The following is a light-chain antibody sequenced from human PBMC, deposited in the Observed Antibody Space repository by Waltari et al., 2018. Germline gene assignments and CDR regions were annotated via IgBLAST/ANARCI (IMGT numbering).Light chain of an antibody. CDR1: SSDVGGFNY. J-gene: IGLJ1*01. CDR2: DVS. CDR3: SSYTSSSTLYV. Sequence: QSALTQPASMLGSPGQSITIPVPGTSSDVGGFNYGSWYQQHPGRAPKLMMYDVSNRPAGVSNRFSGSKSGDTASLTISGLQAEDEADYYCSSYTSSSTLYVFGTGTKVTVL. V-gene: IGLV2-14*03.